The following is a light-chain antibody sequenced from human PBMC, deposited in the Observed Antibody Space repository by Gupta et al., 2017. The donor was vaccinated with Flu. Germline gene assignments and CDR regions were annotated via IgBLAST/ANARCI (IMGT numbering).Light chain of an antibody. V-gene: IGKV3-20*01. CDR1: QSVSSSY. Sequence: TLSLSPGERATLSCRASQSVSSSYLAWYQQKPGQAPRLLIYGAASRATGIPDRFSGSGSGTDFTLTTSRLEPEDVAVYYCQQYGSSPLVTFGQGTRLEIK. CDR3: QQYGSSPLVT. J-gene: IGKJ5*01. CDR2: GAA.